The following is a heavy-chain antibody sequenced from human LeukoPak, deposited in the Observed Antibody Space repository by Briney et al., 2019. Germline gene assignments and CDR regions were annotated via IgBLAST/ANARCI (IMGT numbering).Heavy chain of an antibody. CDR1: GFTFSDYA. V-gene: IGHV3-30*02. CDR2: MRHDGNTI. CDR3: AKTGFQWGDYFYYMDV. Sequence: PGGSLRLSCAASGFTFSDYAMHWVRQAPGKGLEWVAFMRHDGNTIYYADSVKGRFTISRDNSKNTLYFQMNSLIYEDTAVYYCAKTGFQWGDYFYYMDVWGTGTTVTVSS. D-gene: IGHD1-14*01. J-gene: IGHJ6*03.